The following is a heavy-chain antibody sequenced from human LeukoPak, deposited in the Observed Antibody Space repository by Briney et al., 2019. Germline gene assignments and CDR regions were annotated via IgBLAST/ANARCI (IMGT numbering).Heavy chain of an antibody. Sequence: GGSLRLSCAASGFTFTRFWLTWVRQSPGKGLEWVANINPDGTKTTYVDSVEGRFAISRDNAKNSVFLLMTSLRAEDTAMYNCATAPASVDSSWGQGTLVAVSS. D-gene: IGHD3-3*01. J-gene: IGHJ5*02. V-gene: IGHV3-7*01. CDR1: GFTFTRFW. CDR2: INPDGTKT. CDR3: ATAPASVDSS.